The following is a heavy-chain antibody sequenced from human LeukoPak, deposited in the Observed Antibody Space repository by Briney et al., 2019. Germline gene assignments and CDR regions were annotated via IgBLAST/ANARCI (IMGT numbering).Heavy chain of an antibody. J-gene: IGHJ4*02. V-gene: IGHV3-30*03. D-gene: IGHD3-22*01. CDR1: GFTFSSYG. Sequence: GGSLRLSCAASGFTFSSYGMHWVRQAPGKGLEWVAVISYDGSNIYYADSVKGRFTISRDNSKNTLYLQMNSLRAEDTAAYYCAREPLPRLWDYYDTGGDYWGQGTLVTVSS. CDR3: AREPLPRLWDYYDTGGDY. CDR2: ISYDGSNI.